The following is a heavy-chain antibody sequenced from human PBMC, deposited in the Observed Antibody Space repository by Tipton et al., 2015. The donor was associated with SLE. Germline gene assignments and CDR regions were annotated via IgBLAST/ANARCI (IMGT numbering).Heavy chain of an antibody. J-gene: IGHJ6*03. CDR3: ARHSGDEGDFSYYYYMDV. CDR2: MHYSGGA. CDR1: GGSISSRSNY. V-gene: IGHV4-39*01. D-gene: IGHD7-27*01. Sequence: LRLSCTVSGGSISSRSNYWGWIRQPPGKGLEWIGTMHYSGGAYYNPSLKSRVALSVDTSANQFSLKLSFVTAADTAIYYCARHSGDEGDFSYYYYMDVWGKGTTVTVSS.